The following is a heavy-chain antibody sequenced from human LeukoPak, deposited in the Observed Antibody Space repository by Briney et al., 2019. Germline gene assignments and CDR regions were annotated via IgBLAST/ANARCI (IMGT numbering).Heavy chain of an antibody. V-gene: IGHV3-21*01. CDR2: IRSNSTYI. CDR3: AIDQAPYDFWTLYFMAV. CDR1: GFTFSNYT. D-gene: IGHD3-3*01. Sequence: GGALRLSCAASGFTFSNYTMNRVRRAPGRGVGWGSSIRSNSTYIYYADSVKRRFTISRDNAKYSLDLQINSLRAEDTAVYYCAIDQAPYDFWTLYFMAVWGKGTTVTVSS. J-gene: IGHJ6*03.